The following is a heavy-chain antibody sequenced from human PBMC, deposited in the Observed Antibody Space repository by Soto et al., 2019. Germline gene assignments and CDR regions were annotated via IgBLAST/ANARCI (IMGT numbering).Heavy chain of an antibody. J-gene: IGHJ3*02. CDR3: TTDQLEGAFDI. CDR1: GLTFTNAW. D-gene: IGHD3-3*01. Sequence: EVQLVESGGDLVKPGGSLRLPCVASGLTFTNAWMSWVRQAPGKGLEWIGRIQSSSDGGTTDYAAPVKGRFIISRYDSKKTVYLQMNGLKTEDTAVYYCTTDQLEGAFDICGQGTMVTVSS. V-gene: IGHV3-15*01. CDR2: IQSSSDGGTT.